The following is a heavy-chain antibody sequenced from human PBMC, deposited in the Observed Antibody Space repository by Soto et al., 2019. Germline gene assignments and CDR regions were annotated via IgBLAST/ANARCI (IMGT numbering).Heavy chain of an antibody. Sequence: QVQLVQSGAEVKKPGSSVKVSCKASGGTFSSYAISWVRQAPGQGLEWMGGIIPIFGTANYAQKFQGRVTITADESTSTAYMEVCSLRSEDTAVYYCAAFEERGGNSTSDYWGQGTLVTVSS. CDR1: GGTFSSYA. D-gene: IGHD2-21*02. J-gene: IGHJ4*02. CDR2: IIPIFGTA. CDR3: AAFEERGGNSTSDY. V-gene: IGHV1-69*12.